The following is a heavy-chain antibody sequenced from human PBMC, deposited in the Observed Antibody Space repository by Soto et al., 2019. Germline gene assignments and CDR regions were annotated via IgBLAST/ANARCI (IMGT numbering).Heavy chain of an antibody. CDR1: GFTFSSYD. CDR2: IGTAGDT. J-gene: IGHJ3*02. V-gene: IGHV3-13*01. CDR3: ARGSVIRKAFDI. Sequence: GGSLRLSCAASGFTFSSYDMHWVRQATGKGLEWVSAIGTAGDTYYPGSVKGRFTISRENAKNSLYLQMNSLRAGDTAVYYCARGSVIRKAFDIWGQGTMVTVSS. D-gene: IGHD2-21*01.